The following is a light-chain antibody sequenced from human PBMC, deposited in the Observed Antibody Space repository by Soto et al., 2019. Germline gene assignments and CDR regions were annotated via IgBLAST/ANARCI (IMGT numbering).Light chain of an antibody. CDR3: QQSYTIGT. J-gene: IGKJ1*01. CDR2: SAS. V-gene: IGKV1-39*01. CDR1: QSIGTS. Sequence: DIQMTQSPSSLSASVGDRVTITCRASQSIGTSLNWYQQKPGKAPKFLIYSASSLQSGVPSRFSGTGSETDFTLTISSLEPEDFASLYCQQSYTIGTFGQGTKVEIK.